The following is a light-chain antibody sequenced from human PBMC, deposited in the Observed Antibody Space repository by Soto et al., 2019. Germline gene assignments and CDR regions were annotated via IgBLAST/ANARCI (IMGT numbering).Light chain of an antibody. CDR2: SAS. Sequence: DIQMTQFPSSLAASVGDRVTITCRASQGVSAYLLGYQQRLGRAPRHLIYSASSLVSGVPSRFSGSGSGTNFTLTISRLQPEDFATYYCQQSYRTPHTFGQGTKLETK. J-gene: IGKJ2*01. CDR3: QQSYRTPHT. V-gene: IGKV1-39*01. CDR1: QGVSAY.